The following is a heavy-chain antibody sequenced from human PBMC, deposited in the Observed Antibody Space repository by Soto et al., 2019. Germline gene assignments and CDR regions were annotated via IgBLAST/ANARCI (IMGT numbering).Heavy chain of an antibody. Sequence: GGSLRLSCAASGFTFSSYWMSWVRQAPGKGLEWVANIKQDGGEKYYVDSVKGRFTISRDNAKNSLYLQMNSLRAEDTAVYYCARVGSGKKNYYGMDVWGQGTTVTVSS. V-gene: IGHV3-7*01. CDR2: IKQDGGEK. CDR1: GFTFSSYW. CDR3: ARVGSGKKNYYGMDV. J-gene: IGHJ6*02. D-gene: IGHD3-10*01.